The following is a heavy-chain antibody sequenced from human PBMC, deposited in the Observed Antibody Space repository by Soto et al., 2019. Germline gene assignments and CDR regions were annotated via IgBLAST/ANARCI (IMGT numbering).Heavy chain of an antibody. Sequence: VQLLESGGGLVQPGGSLRLSCTASGFTFSNSAMSWVRQAPGKGLEWVSSIDPSGNRIYQGDVAKGRFTISRDNSKNTLFLRMNSLRVDDTAIYYCAKDRGGRGNEIDHWGQGTLVTASS. J-gene: IGHJ4*02. CDR3: AKDRGGRGNEIDH. CDR1: GFTFSNSA. CDR2: IDPSGNRI. V-gene: IGHV3-23*05. D-gene: IGHD3-16*01.